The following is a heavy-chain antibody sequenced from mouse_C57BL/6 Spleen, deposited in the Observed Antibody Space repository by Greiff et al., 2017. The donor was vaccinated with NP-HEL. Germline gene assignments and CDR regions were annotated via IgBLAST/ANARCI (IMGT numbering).Heavy chain of an antibody. D-gene: IGHD3-2*02. J-gene: IGHJ4*01. CDR1: GYTFTSYW. V-gene: IGHV1-59*01. Sequence: QVQLQQPGAELVRPGTSVKLSCKASGYTFTSYWMHWVKQRPGQGLEWIGVIDPSDSYTNYNQKFKGKATLTVDTSSSTAYMQLSSLTSEDSAVDCCAREGIAAQGAMDYWGQGTSVTVSS. CDR2: IDPSDSYT. CDR3: AREGIAAQGAMDY.